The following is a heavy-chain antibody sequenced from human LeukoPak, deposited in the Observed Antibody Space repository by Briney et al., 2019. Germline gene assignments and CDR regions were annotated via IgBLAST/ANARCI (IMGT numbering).Heavy chain of an antibody. V-gene: IGHV3-7*01. Sequence: GGSLRLSCAASGFTFSSYWMSWVRQAPGKGLEWVANIKQDGSEKYYVDSVKGRFTISRDNSKNSLYLQMNSMRAEDTAVYYCARDPYDSSGYDWFDPWGQGTLVTVSS. CDR1: GFTFSSYW. CDR2: IKQDGSEK. CDR3: ARDPYDSSGYDWFDP. D-gene: IGHD3-22*01. J-gene: IGHJ5*02.